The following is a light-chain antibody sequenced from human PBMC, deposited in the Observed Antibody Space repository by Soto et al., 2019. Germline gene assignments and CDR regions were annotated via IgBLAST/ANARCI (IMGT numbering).Light chain of an antibody. CDR1: ERVSRY. J-gene: IGKJ4*01. V-gene: IGKV3-11*01. CDR2: DAS. Sequence: EIVLTQSPATLSLSPGNIATLSCRASERVSRYLAWYQQKPGQAPRLLIYDASNRATGIPARFSGSGSGTDFTLTICSLEPQDVAVYYCQQGSNWPSTFGGGTKVEMK. CDR3: QQGSNWPST.